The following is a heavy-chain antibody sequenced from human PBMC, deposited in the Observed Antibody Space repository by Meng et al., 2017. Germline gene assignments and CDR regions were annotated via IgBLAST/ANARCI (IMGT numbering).Heavy chain of an antibody. CDR3: ARDYGSGRIILHFDY. J-gene: IGHJ4*02. CDR1: GYTFTGYY. CDR2: INPNSGGT. Sequence: QVRLVQSGAEVKKPGASLKVSCKASGYTFTGYYMHWVRQAPGQGLEWMGRINPNSGGTNYAQKFQGRVTMTRDTSISTAYMELSRLRSDDTAVYYCARDYGSGRIILHFDYWGQGTLVTVSS. V-gene: IGHV1-2*06. D-gene: IGHD3-10*01.